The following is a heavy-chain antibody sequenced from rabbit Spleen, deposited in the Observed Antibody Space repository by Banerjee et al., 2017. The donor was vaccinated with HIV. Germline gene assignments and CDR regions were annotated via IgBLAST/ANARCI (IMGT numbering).Heavy chain of an antibody. J-gene: IGHJ3*01. CDR3: ARAIVPWLGLTRLDL. V-gene: IGHV1S7*01. Sequence: QLKETGGGLVQPGGSLTLSCKASGIDFTNYYISWVRQAPGKGLEWIGIIYAAKGSTDYASWVNGRFTVSSDNAQSTVDLKMTSLTAADTATYFCARAIVPWLGLTRLDLWGPGTLVTVS. D-gene: IGHD4-1*01. CDR1: GIDFTNYY. CDR2: IYAAKGST.